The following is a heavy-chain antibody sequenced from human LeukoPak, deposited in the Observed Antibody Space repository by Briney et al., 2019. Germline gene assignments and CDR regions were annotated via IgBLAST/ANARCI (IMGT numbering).Heavy chain of an antibody. CDR1: GGTFSSYA. J-gene: IGHJ6*02. D-gene: IGHD1-14*01. V-gene: IGHV1-69*01. CDR3: ARELAPNPPYYYYYGMDV. CDR2: IIPIFGTA. Sequence: SVKVSCTASGGTFSSYAISWVRQAPGQGLEWMGGIIPIFGTANYAQKFQGRVTITADESTSTAYMELSSLRSEDTAVYYCARELAPNPPYYYYYGMDVWGQGTTVTVSS.